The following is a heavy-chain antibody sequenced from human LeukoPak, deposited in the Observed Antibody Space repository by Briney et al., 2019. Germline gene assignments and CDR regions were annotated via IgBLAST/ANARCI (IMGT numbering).Heavy chain of an antibody. V-gene: IGHV4-59*08. CDR3: ARHEIAAALYYFDY. CDR1: GGSISSYY. D-gene: IGHD6-13*01. J-gene: IGHJ4*02. CDR2: VYYSGST. Sequence: PSGTLSLTCTVSGGSISSYYWSWIRQPPGKGLEWIGYVYYSGSTNYSPSLKSRVTISVDTSKNQFSLKLSSVTAADTAVYYCARHEIAAALYYFDYWGQGTLVTVSS.